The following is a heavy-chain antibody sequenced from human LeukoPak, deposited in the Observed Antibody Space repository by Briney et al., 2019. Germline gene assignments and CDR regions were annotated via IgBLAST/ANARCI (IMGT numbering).Heavy chain of an antibody. CDR2: IYHSGST. CDR1: GGSISSSNW. J-gene: IGHJ3*02. Sequence: SETLSLTCAVSGGSISSSNWWSWVRQPPGKGLEWIGEIYHSGSTNYNPSLKSRVTISVDKSKNQFSLKLSSVTAADTAVYYCARAYDSSGAHAFDIWGQGTMVTVSS. CDR3: ARAYDSSGAHAFDI. V-gene: IGHV4-4*02. D-gene: IGHD3-22*01.